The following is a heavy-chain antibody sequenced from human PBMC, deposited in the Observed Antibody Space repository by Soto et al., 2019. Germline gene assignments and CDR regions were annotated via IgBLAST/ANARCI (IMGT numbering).Heavy chain of an antibody. J-gene: IGHJ5*02. Sequence: PSGTLALSRGVSGGSFRSSSYSWGWIRPPPGKGLEWVGSIYYSGSTYYNPSLKSRVTISVDTSKNQFSLKLSSVTAADTAVYYCARQSAVAGNWFDPWGQRTLVTVSS. CDR1: GGSFRSSSYS. CDR2: IYYSGST. V-gene: IGHV4-39*01. CDR3: ARQSAVAGNWFDP. D-gene: IGHD6-19*01.